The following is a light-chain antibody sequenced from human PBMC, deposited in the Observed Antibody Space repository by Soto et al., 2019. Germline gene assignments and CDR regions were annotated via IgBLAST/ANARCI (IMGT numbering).Light chain of an antibody. V-gene: IGKV3D-20*02. CDR2: GAS. CDR1: QSLTSSY. CDR3: QQRSNWPPIT. J-gene: IGKJ5*01. Sequence: EIVLTQSPATLSLSPGERATLSCRASQSLTSSYLAWYQQKPGQSPRLLIYGASRRATGIPDRFSGSGSGTDFTLTISSLEPEDFAVYSCQQRSNWPPITFGQGTRLEI.